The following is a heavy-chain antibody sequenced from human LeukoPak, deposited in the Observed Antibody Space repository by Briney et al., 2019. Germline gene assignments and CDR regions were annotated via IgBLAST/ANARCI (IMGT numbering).Heavy chain of an antibody. CDR2: INHSGST. CDR3: ARRSSTSRPRPGAFDI. V-gene: IGHV4-34*01. Sequence: SETLSLTCAVYGGSFSGYYWSWIRQPPGKGLEGIGEINHSGSTNYNPSLKSRVTISVDTSKNQFSLKLSSVTAADTAVYYCARRSSTSRPRPGAFDIWGQGTMVTVSS. J-gene: IGHJ3*02. D-gene: IGHD2-2*01. CDR1: GGSFSGYY.